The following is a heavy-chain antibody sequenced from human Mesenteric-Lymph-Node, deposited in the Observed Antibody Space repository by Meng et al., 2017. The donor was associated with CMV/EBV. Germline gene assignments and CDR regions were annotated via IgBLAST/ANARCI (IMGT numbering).Heavy chain of an antibody. Sequence: SETLSLTCTVSGGSISGFYWNWIRQPPGKGLEWIGYMYYRGSPTYNPSLKSRVTISVDTSKNQFSLKLNSVTAADTALYFCARALDDGRDFYGLDVWGQGTTVTVSS. CDR1: GGSISGFY. J-gene: IGHJ6*02. CDR3: ARALDDGRDFYGLDV. CDR2: MYYRGSP. V-gene: IGHV4-59*01. D-gene: IGHD3-3*01.